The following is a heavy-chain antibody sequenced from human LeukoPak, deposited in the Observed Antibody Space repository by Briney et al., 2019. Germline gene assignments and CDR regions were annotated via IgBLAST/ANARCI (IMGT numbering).Heavy chain of an antibody. Sequence: PSETLSLTCIVSGASIRNYNNYRGWIRQPPGKGLEWIGSVFYTGSTYYNPSLQSRITVSVDTSKNQFSLKLTSVTAADTAVYYCVRHHKYCSSTSCYKVGDPTDAFAIWGLGTMVIVSS. CDR3: VRHHKYCSSTSCYKVGDPTDAFAI. D-gene: IGHD2-2*01. J-gene: IGHJ3*02. V-gene: IGHV4-39*01. CDR2: VFYTGST. CDR1: GASIRNYNNY.